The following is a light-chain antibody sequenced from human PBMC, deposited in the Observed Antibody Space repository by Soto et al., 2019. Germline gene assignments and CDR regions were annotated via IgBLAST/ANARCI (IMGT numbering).Light chain of an antibody. CDR3: YQYDSSPWT. Sequence: EIVMTQSPASLSVSPGESVTLSCRASQSVASNLAWYQQKPGQAPRLLIYGTSTRATGVPDRFSGSGSGTDFTLTISRLEPEDFAVYFCYQYDSSPWTFGQGTKVDIK. CDR1: QSVASN. CDR2: GTS. J-gene: IGKJ1*01. V-gene: IGKV3-15*01.